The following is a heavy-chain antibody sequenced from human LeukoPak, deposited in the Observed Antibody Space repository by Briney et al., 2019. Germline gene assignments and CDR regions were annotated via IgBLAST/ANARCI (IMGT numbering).Heavy chain of an antibody. D-gene: IGHD5-24*01. Sequence: SVTVSCKASGGTFSSYAISWVRQAPGQGLEWMGRIIPIFGIANYAQKFQGRVTITTDKSTSTAYMGLSSLRSEDTAVYYCASGGPEMATIGGDYFDYWGQGTLVTVSS. CDR1: GGTFSSYA. CDR2: IIPIFGIA. V-gene: IGHV1-69*04. CDR3: ASGGPEMATIGGDYFDY. J-gene: IGHJ4*02.